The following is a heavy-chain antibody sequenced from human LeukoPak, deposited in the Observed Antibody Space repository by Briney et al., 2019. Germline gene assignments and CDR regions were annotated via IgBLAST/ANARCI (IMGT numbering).Heavy chain of an antibody. Sequence: GGSLRLSCEGSAFIFSGHWMNWVRQTPGKGLEWVASIKEDGSEKYYVDSVKGRFTISRDNAKNSLYLQMNSLRAEDTAVYYCAREQGRLFDYWGQGTLVTVSS. CDR1: AFIFSGHW. V-gene: IGHV3-7*03. J-gene: IGHJ4*02. CDR2: IKEDGSEK. CDR3: AREQGRLFDY. D-gene: IGHD3-10*01.